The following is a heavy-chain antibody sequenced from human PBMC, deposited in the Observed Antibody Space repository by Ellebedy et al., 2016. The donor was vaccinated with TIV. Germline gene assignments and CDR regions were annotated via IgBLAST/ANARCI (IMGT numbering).Heavy chain of an antibody. Sequence: GESLKISCAASGFTFRSYWMTWVRQAPGKGLERVANIRQEGDVKYYVDSVRGRFTVSRDNARNSLYLQMNNLRVEETAVYYCARRGSYGDYAVQINSWSDTWGQGTLVTVSS. D-gene: IGHD3-16*01. J-gene: IGHJ5*02. CDR3: ARRGSYGDYAVQINSWSDT. CDR1: GFTFRSYW. CDR2: IRQEGDVK. V-gene: IGHV3-7*01.